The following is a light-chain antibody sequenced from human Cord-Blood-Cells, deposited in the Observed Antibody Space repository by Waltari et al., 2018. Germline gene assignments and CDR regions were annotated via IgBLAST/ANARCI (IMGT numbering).Light chain of an antibody. Sequence: SYELTQPPSVSVSPGQTARITCSGDALPKQYAYWYQQKPGQDPVLVIYKDSERPSGIPERFSGSSSGTTVTLTISGVQAEDEADYYCQSADSSGTSRVFGGGTKLTVL. CDR3: QSADSSGTSRV. CDR1: ALPKQY. V-gene: IGLV3-25*02. CDR2: KDS. J-gene: IGLJ3*02.